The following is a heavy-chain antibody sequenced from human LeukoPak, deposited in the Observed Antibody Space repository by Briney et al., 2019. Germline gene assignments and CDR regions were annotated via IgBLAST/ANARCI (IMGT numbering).Heavy chain of an antibody. CDR3: ARATPSSIAAPVPLYYYYMDV. D-gene: IGHD6-6*01. V-gene: IGHV4-34*01. CDR1: GGSFSGYY. CDR2: INHSGST. J-gene: IGHJ6*03. Sequence: PSETLSLTCAVYGGSFSGYYWSWIRQPPGEGLEWIGEINHSGSTNYNPSLKSRVTISVDTSKNQFSLKLSSVTAADTAVYYCARATPSSIAAPVPLYYYYMDVWGKGTTVTVSS.